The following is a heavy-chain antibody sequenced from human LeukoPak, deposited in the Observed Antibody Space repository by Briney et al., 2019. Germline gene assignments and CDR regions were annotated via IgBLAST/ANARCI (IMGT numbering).Heavy chain of an antibody. CDR1: GGSISSSSYY. V-gene: IGHV4-39*01. CDR2: IYYSGST. J-gene: IGHJ5*02. CDR3: ARILGPLLWFGDLPRFFDP. Sequence: PSETLSLTCTVSGGSISSSSYYWGWIRQPPGKGLEWIGSIYYSGSTYYNPSLKSRVTISVDTSKNQFSLKLSSVTAADTAVYYCARILGPLLWFGDLPRFFDPWGQGTLVTVSS. D-gene: IGHD3-10*01.